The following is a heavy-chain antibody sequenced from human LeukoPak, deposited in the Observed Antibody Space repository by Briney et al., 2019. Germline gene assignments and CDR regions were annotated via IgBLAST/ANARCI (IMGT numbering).Heavy chain of an antibody. V-gene: IGHV4-59*06. CDR2: IFYSGST. CDR3: ARGPSASGYVNPVLSYWYFDL. CDR1: GGSISSYY. J-gene: IGHJ2*01. D-gene: IGHD2-2*01. Sequence: PSETLSLTCTVSGGSISSYYWSWIRQPPGPGLERVGYIFYSGSTYQNPSPKSRLTISIDTPKNQFYLSLRSVTAADTAVYYCARGPSASGYVNPVLSYWYFDLWGRGTLVTVSS.